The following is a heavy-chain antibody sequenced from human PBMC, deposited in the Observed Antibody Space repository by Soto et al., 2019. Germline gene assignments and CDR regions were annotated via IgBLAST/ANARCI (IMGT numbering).Heavy chain of an antibody. CDR1: GGSISSSSYY. J-gene: IGHJ4*02. CDR3: ARRLSTMDTTMGHVDY. D-gene: IGHD5-18*01. V-gene: IGHV4-39*01. Sequence: PSETLSLTCTVSGGSISSSSYYWGWIRQPPGKGLEWIGNIYYSGSTYYNPSLKSRVTISVDTSKNQFSLKLSSVTAADTAVYYCARRLSTMDTTMGHVDYWGQGSLVTVSS. CDR2: IYYSGST.